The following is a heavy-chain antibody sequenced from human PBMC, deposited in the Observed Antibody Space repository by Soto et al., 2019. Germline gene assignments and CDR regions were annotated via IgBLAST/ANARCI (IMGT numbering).Heavy chain of an antibody. CDR1: GFTFSSYV. CDR2: ISGSGGST. V-gene: IGHV3-23*01. CDR3: AKVPRGYSGYDFTYFDY. D-gene: IGHD5-12*01. J-gene: IGHJ4*02. Sequence: GGSLRLSCAASGFTFSSYVMSWVRQAPGKGLEWVSAISGSGGSTYYADSVKGRFTISRDNSKNTLYLQMNSLRAEDTAVYYCAKVPRGYSGYDFTYFDYWGQGTLVTVSS.